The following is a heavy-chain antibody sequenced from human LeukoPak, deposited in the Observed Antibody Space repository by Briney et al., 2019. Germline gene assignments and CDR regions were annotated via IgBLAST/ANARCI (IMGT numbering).Heavy chain of an antibody. J-gene: IGHJ4*02. CDR1: GEGLSDYY. CDR3: ARSIGSSWYTPLLHH. V-gene: IGHV4-34*01. CDR2: ISHSGSS. D-gene: IGHD6-13*01. Sequence: SETLSLTCAVYGEGLSDYYWSWIRQPPGKGLEWIGEISHSGSSNYDPSLKSRVTISVDTSKTQFSLKLRSVTAADTALYYCARSIGSSWYTPLLHHWGQGTLVTVSS.